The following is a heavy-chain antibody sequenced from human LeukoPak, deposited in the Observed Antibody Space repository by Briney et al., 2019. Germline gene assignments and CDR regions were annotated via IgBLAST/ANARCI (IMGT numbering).Heavy chain of an antibody. CDR1: GFTFSSYS. D-gene: IGHD2-2*01. CDR3: ATLSTDIVVVPAARREASAGADY. J-gene: IGHJ4*02. CDR2: ISSSSSYI. V-gene: IGHV3-21*01. Sequence: GGSLRLSCAASGFTFSSYSMNWVRQAPGKGLEWVSSISSSSSYIYYADSVKGRSTISRDNAKNSLYLQMNSLRAEDTAVYYCATLSTDIVVVPAARREASAGADYWGQGTLVTVSS.